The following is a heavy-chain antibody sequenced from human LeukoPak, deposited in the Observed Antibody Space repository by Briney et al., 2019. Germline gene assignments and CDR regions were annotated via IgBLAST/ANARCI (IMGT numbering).Heavy chain of an antibody. J-gene: IGHJ4*02. CDR3: ARGLDTAMFTREGDFDY. D-gene: IGHD5-18*01. CDR1: GYTFTSYY. CDR2: INPSGGST. V-gene: IGHV1-46*01. Sequence: ASVKVSCKASGYTFTSYYMHWVRQAPGQGLEWMGIINPSGGSTSYAQKFQGRVTMTRDTSTSTVYMELSSLRSEDTAVYYCARGLDTAMFTREGDFDYWGQGTLVTVSS.